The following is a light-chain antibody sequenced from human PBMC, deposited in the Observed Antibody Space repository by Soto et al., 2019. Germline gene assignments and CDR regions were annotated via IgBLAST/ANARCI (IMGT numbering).Light chain of an antibody. CDR3: SSYTSSSTLVYV. V-gene: IGLV2-14*01. J-gene: IGLJ1*01. Sequence: QSALTQPASVSGSPGQSIIISCTGTSSDVGGYNYVSWYQQHPGKAPKLMIYDVSNRPSGVSNRFSGSKSGNTASLTISGLQAGDEADYYCSSYTSSSTLVYVFGTGTKVTVL. CDR1: SSDVGGYNY. CDR2: DVS.